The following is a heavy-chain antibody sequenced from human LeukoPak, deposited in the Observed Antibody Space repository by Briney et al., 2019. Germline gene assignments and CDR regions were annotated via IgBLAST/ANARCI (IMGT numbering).Heavy chain of an antibody. J-gene: IGHJ5*02. CDR2: INPNSGNT. D-gene: IGHD6-19*01. V-gene: IGHV1-8*03. Sequence: ASVKVSCKASGYTFTGYYMHWVRQAPGQGLEWMGWINPNSGNTGYAQKFQGRVTITRNTSISTAYMELSSLRSEDTAVYYCARGDSGWSPYNWFDPWGQGTLVTVSS. CDR3: ARGDSGWSPYNWFDP. CDR1: GYTFTGYY.